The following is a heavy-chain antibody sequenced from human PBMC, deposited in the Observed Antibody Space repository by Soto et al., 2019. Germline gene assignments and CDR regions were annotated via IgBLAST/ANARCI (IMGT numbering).Heavy chain of an antibody. V-gene: IGHV1-3*01. Sequence: QVQLVQSGAEVKKPGASVKVSCKASGYTFTSYAMHWVRQAPGQRLEWMGWINAGNGNTKYSQKFQGRVTITRDTSASTADMELSSLRSEDTAVYYCARIETGRVVTRPNSFDPWGQGTLVTVSS. D-gene: IGHD2-21*02. CDR1: GYTFTSYA. J-gene: IGHJ5*02. CDR2: INAGNGNT. CDR3: ARIETGRVVTRPNSFDP.